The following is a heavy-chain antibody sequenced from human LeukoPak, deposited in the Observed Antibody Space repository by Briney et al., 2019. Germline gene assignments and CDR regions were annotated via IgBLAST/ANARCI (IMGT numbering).Heavy chain of an antibody. D-gene: IGHD3-10*01. CDR2: IFYRGST. V-gene: IGHV4-39*07. CDR3: ARGSPGLLWFGGTRRQTHPKLFDY. CDR1: DGSINTPNYY. J-gene: IGHJ4*02. Sequence: PSETLSLTCTVSDGSINTPNYYWGWIRQPPGKGLEWIGNIFYRGSTYYGPSLKSRVTISVDTSKNQFSLKLSSVTAADTAVYYCARGSPGLLWFGGTRRQTHPKLFDYWGQGTLVTVSS.